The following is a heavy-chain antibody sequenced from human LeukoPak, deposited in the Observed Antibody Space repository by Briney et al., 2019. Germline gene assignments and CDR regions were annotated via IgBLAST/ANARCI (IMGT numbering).Heavy chain of an antibody. J-gene: IGHJ4*02. CDR3: ARGNLYCTNGVCYTRHFDY. CDR2: ISSSGFTI. V-gene: IGHV3-11*04. D-gene: IGHD2-8*01. Sequence: GGSLRLSCAASGFTFSDYYMSWIRQAPGKGLEWVSYISSSGFTIYYADSVKGRFTISRDSAKNSLYLQMNSLRAEDTAVYYCARGNLYCTNGVCYTRHFDYWGQGALVTVSS. CDR1: GFTFSDYY.